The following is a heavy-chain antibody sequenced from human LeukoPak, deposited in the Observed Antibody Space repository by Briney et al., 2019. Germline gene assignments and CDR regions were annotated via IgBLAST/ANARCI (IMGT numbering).Heavy chain of an antibody. CDR2: INHSGST. J-gene: IGHJ4*02. CDR3: ARSSHRPYYDFWSGYYENYNFDY. Sequence: SETLSLTCAVYGGSFSGYYWSWIRQPPGKGLEWIGEINHSGSTNYNPSLKSRVTISVDTSKNQFSLKLSSVTAADTAVYYCARSSHRPYYDFWSGYYENYNFDYWGQGTLVTISS. D-gene: IGHD3-3*01. CDR1: GGSFSGYY. V-gene: IGHV4-34*01.